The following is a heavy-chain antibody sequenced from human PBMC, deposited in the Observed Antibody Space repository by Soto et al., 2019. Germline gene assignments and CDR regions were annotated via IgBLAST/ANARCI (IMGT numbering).Heavy chain of an antibody. V-gene: IGHV3-23*01. J-gene: IGHJ6*02. CDR2: ISGSGGST. CDR1: GFTFSSYA. D-gene: IGHD2-2*01. CDR3: AKGGYCSSTSCYVSLYYYYGMDV. Sequence: AGGSLRLSCAASGFTFSSYAMSWVRQAPGKGLEWVSAISGSGGSTYYADSVKGRFTISRDNSKNTLYLQMNSLRAEDTAVYYCAKGGYCSSTSCYVSLYYYYGMDVWGQGTTVTVSS.